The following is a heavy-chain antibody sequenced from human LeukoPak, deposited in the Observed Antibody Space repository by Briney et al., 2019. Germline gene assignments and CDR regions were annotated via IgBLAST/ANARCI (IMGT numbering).Heavy chain of an antibody. Sequence: GGSLRHSCAASGFTFSSYEMNWVRQAPGKGLEWISYITTGGSTIYYADSVKGRFTISRDNAKNSLYLQMNSLRAEDTAIYYCARSAFGGKAHCLDYWGQGTLVTVSS. CDR2: ITTGGSTI. CDR3: ARSAFGGKAHCLDY. V-gene: IGHV3-48*03. CDR1: GFTFSSYE. J-gene: IGHJ4*02. D-gene: IGHD3-10*01.